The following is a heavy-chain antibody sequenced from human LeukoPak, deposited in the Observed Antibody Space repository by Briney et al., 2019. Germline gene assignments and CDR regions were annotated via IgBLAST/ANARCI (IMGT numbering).Heavy chain of an antibody. V-gene: IGHV3-23*01. CDR2: ISGSGGST. J-gene: IGHJ4*02. CDR1: GFTFSSYA. D-gene: IGHD2-15*01. Sequence: GGSLRLSCAASGFTFSSYAMSWVRQAPGKGLGWVSAISGSGGSTYYADSVKGRFTISRDNSKNTLYLQMNSLRAEDTAVYYCAKGPSIVVVVAALGYWGQGTLVTVSS. CDR3: AKGPSIVVVVAALGY.